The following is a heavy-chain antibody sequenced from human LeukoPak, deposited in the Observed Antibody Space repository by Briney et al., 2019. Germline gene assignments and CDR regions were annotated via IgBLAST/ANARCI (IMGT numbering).Heavy chain of an antibody. CDR3: ARDGGSYYPYYYYYYMDV. V-gene: IGHV3-30*04. D-gene: IGHD1-26*01. Sequence: PGRSLRLSCAASGFTFSSYAMHWVRQAPGKGLEWVTIISYDGNNKYYADSVKGRFTISRDNAKNSLYLQMNSLRAEDTAVYYCARDGGSYYPYYYYYYMDVWGKGTTVTVSS. CDR2: ISYDGNNK. J-gene: IGHJ6*03. CDR1: GFTFSSYA.